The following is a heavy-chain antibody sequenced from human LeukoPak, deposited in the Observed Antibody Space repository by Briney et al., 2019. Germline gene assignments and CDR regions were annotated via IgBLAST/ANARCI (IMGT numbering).Heavy chain of an antibody. CDR2: IWSDATNR. CDR1: GFIFSHHG. V-gene: IGHV3-33*01. Sequence: GGSLRLSCAASGFIFSHHGMHWVRQAPGKGLEWVAVIWSDATNRFYADSVKGRFTISRDNSQNIVFLQMNSLRVKDTAIYYCARDAQRGFDYSNSLKYWGHGTLVTVSS. J-gene: IGHJ4*01. CDR3: ARDAQRGFDYSNSLKY. D-gene: IGHD4-11*01.